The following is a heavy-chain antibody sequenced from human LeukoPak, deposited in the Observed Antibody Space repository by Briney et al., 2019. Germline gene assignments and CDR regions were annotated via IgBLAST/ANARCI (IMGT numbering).Heavy chain of an antibody. CDR1: GGSISSSSYY. CDR2: IHYSGST. D-gene: IGHD2-2*01. V-gene: IGHV4-39*01. J-gene: IGHJ6*03. CDR3: ARHAPIVVVPAAIPYYYYYMDV. Sequence: PSETLSLTCTVSGGSISSSSYYWGWIRQPPGKGLEWIGSIHYSGSTYYNPSLKSRVTISVDTSKNQFSLKLSSVTAADTAVYYCARHAPIVVVPAAIPYYYYYMDVWGKGTTVTVSS.